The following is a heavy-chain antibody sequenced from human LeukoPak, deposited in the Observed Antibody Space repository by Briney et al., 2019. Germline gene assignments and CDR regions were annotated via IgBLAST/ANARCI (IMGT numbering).Heavy chain of an antibody. CDR1: GGSVSSGSYY. V-gene: IGHV4-61*01. CDR3: ARGSRWFDP. Sequence: SETLSLTCTVSGGSVSSGSYYWSWIRQPPGKGLEWIGYIYYSGSTNYNPSLKSRVTISVDTSKNQFSLKLSSVTAADTAVYYCARGSRWFDPWGQGTLVTVSS. J-gene: IGHJ5*02. CDR2: IYYSGST.